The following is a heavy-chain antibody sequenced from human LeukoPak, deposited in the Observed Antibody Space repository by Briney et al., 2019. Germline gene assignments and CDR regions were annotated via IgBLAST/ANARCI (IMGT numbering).Heavy chain of an antibody. CDR1: GFTVSTNY. V-gene: IGHV3-11*01. D-gene: IGHD3-3*01. Sequence: GGSLRLSCAASGFTVSTNYMTWVRQAPGKGLEWVSYISSSGSTIYYADSVKGRFTISRDNAKNSLYLQMNSLRAEDTAVYYCASLGPYYDFWSGPRDYWGQGTLVTVSS. CDR2: ISSSGSTI. J-gene: IGHJ4*02. CDR3: ASLGPYYDFWSGPRDY.